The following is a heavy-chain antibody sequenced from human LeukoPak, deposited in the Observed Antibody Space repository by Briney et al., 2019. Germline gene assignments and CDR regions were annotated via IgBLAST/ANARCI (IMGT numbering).Heavy chain of an antibody. Sequence: PGGSLRLSCAASGFTFSNYAMSWVRQAPGKGLDWVSAISASGGNTYYADSVKGRFTISRDNSKNMVYLQMNSLRAEDTAVYYCARGGDCGGDCYSDGMDVWGQGTTVTVSS. V-gene: IGHV3-23*01. D-gene: IGHD2-21*02. CDR1: GFTFSNYA. CDR3: ARGGDCGGDCYSDGMDV. CDR2: ISASGGNT. J-gene: IGHJ6*02.